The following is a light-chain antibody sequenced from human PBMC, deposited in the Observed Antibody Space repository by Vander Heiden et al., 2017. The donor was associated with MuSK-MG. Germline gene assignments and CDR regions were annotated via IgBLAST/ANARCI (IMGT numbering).Light chain of an antibody. CDR1: QTIGTF. Sequence: DIQMTQSPSSLSASVGDRVTISCRASQTIGTFLNWYQQKPGIAPKLLIYAASTLQSGVPSRFSGSGSGTYFTLTMSSLQPEDFASYFCQQTYTSPTWTFGRGTKV. CDR2: AAS. J-gene: IGKJ1*01. V-gene: IGKV1-39*01. CDR3: QQTYTSPTWT.